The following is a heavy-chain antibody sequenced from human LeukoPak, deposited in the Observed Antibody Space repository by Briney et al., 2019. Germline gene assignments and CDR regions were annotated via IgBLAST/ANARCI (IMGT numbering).Heavy chain of an antibody. V-gene: IGHV4-39*07. Sequence: SETLSLTCTVSGGSISSSSYYWGWIRQPPGKGLEWIGSIYYSGSTYYNPSLKSRVTISVDTSKNQFSLKLSSVTASDTAVYYCARAGDYDSSGYFWGQGTLVTVSS. CDR1: GGSISSSSYY. CDR3: ARAGDYDSSGYF. J-gene: IGHJ4*02. CDR2: IYYSGST. D-gene: IGHD3-22*01.